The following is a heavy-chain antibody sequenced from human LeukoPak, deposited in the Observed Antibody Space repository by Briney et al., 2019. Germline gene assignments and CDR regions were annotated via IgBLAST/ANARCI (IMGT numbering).Heavy chain of an antibody. D-gene: IGHD4-23*01. CDR3: ARSNYGGNPADY. J-gene: IGHJ4*02. V-gene: IGHV4-59*01. Sequence: SETLSLTCSVSGGSIRSYYWSWIRQPPGKGLEWIGYIYYSGSTNYNPSLKSRVTISVDTFKNQFSLKLSSVTAADTAVYYCARSNYGGNPADYWGQGTLVTVSS. CDR1: GGSIRSYY. CDR2: IYYSGST.